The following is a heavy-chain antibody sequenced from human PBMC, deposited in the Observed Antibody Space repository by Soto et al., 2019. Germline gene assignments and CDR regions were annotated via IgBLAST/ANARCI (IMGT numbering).Heavy chain of an antibody. CDR1: GYTFIRYG. D-gene: IGHD3-16*01. CDR3: ARGGYYDNSWGKLRHYGLDV. Sequence: QVQLAQSANEVKKPGASVRVSCKAAGYTFIRYGIAWVRQAPGQGLEWMGWISPYNDYTVYAQKVQGRVSMTADTSTXSXYXXLRGLKSDDTAVYYCARGGYYDNSWGKLRHYGLDVWGQGSSVSVSS. CDR2: ISPYNDYT. J-gene: IGHJ6*02. V-gene: IGHV1-18*01.